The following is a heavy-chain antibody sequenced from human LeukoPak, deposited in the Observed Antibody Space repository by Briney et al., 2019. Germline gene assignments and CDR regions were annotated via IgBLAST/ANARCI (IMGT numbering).Heavy chain of an antibody. V-gene: IGHV4-59*01. Sequence: PSETLSLTCTVSGGSISSYYWSWIRQPPGKGLEWIGYIYYSGSTNYNPSLKSRVTISVDTSKNQFSLKLSSVTAADTAVYYCARETPYGDSYFGYWGQGTLVTVSS. D-gene: IGHD4-17*01. J-gene: IGHJ4*02. CDR3: ARETPYGDSYFGY. CDR2: IYYSGST. CDR1: GGSISSYY.